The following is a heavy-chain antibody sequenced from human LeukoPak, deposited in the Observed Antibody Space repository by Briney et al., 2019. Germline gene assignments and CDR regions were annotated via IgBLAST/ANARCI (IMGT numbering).Heavy chain of an antibody. CDR2: IYHSGST. D-gene: IGHD2/OR15-2a*01. CDR1: GYSISSGYY. J-gene: IGHJ4*02. Sequence: SETLSLTCAVSGYSISSGYYWGWIRQPPGKGLEWIGSIYHSGSTYYNPSLKSRVTISVDTSKNQFSLKLSSVTAADTAVYYCAKLYDYWGQGTLVTVSS. V-gene: IGHV4-38-2*01. CDR3: AKLYDY.